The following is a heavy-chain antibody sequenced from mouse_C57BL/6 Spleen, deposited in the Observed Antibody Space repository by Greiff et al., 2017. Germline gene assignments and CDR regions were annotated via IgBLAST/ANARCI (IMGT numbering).Heavy chain of an antibody. CDR2: ISYDGSN. Sequence: EVQLQQSGPGLVKPSQSLSLTCSVTGYSITSGYYWNWIRQFPGNKLEWMGYISYDGSNNYYPSLKNRISITRDTSKKQFFLKLNSVTTEDTATYYCARGGDEGAWFAYWGQGTLVTVSA. V-gene: IGHV3-6*01. CDR3: ARGGDEGAWFAY. J-gene: IGHJ3*01. D-gene: IGHD3-3*01. CDR1: GYSITSGYY.